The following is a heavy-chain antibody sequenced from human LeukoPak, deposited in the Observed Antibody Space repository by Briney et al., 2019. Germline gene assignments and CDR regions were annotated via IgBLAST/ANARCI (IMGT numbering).Heavy chain of an antibody. CDR1: GFTFSSYG. V-gene: IGHV3-30*02. Sequence: GGSLRLSCAASGFTFSSYGMHWVRQAPGKGLEWVAFIRYDGSNKYYADSVKGRFTISRDNSKNTLYLQMNSLRAEDTAVYYCAKALRECELCDYWGQGTLVTVSS. J-gene: IGHJ4*02. CDR2: IRYDGSNK. D-gene: IGHD1-26*01. CDR3: AKALRECELCDY.